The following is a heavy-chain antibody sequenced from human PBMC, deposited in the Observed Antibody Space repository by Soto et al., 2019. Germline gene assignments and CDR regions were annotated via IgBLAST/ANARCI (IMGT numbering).Heavy chain of an antibody. CDR2: IWYDGSNK. CDR3: ASGCSGGSCSPPTDY. J-gene: IGHJ4*02. V-gene: IGHV3-33*01. Sequence: GGSLRLSCAASGFTFSSYGMHWVRQAPGKGLEWVAVIWYDGSNKYYADSVKGRFTISRDNSKNTLYLQMNSLRAEDTAVYYCASGCSGGSCSPPTDYWGQGTLVTVSS. CDR1: GFTFSSYG. D-gene: IGHD2-15*01.